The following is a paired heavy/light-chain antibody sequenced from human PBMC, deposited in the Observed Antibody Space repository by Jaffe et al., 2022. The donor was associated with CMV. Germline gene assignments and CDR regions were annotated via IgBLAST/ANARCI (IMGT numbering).Light chain of an antibody. J-gene: IGKJ3*01. Sequence: DIQMTQSPSSLSASVRDRVTITCRASQGINNYLAWYQQKPGQVPKLLIYAASTLQSGVPSRFSGSGSGTDFTLTISSLQPEDVATYYCQKYNSAPFTFGPGTKVDIK. CDR1: QGINNY. CDR2: AAS. V-gene: IGKV1-27*01. CDR3: QKYNSAPFT.
Heavy chain of an antibody. D-gene: IGHD5-12*01. CDR1: GFTFSNYA. CDR3: AKGGISGYYWFDP. V-gene: IGHV3-23*04. Sequence: DVQVVESGGDLVQPGGSLKLSCAASGFTFSNYAMTWVRQAPGKGLEWISGISGSGGSTYYADSVKGRFTISRDNSQSTVYLQMNNLRADDTAVYYCAKGGISGYYWFDPWGQGTPVTVSS. J-gene: IGHJ5*02. CDR2: ISGSGGST.